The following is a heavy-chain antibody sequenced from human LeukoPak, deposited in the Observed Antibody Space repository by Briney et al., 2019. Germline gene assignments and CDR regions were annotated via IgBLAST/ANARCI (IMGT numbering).Heavy chain of an antibody. V-gene: IGHV3-21*01. J-gene: IGHJ4*02. D-gene: IGHD3-22*01. Sequence: GGSLRLSCAASGFTFSSYSMNWVRQAPGNGLAWVSSISSSSYIYYADSVKGRFTISRDNAKNSLYLQMTSLRAEDTAVYYCARDLSYYDSSGTYYFDYWGEGTLVSVSS. CDR2: ISSSSYI. CDR3: ARDLSYYDSSGTYYFDY. CDR1: GFTFSSYS.